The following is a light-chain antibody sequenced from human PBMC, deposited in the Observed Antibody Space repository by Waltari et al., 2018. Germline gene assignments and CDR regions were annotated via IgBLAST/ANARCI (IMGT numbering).Light chain of an antibody. Sequence: TQSPSSLSASVGDRVTITCRASQSVSSYFAWYQQKPGQAPRLLIYDASNRATGIPARFSGSGSGTDFTLTISSLEPEDFAVYYCQQRSNWPLTFGGGTKVDIK. J-gene: IGKJ4*01. CDR2: DAS. CDR3: QQRSNWPLT. V-gene: IGKV3-11*01. CDR1: QSVSSY.